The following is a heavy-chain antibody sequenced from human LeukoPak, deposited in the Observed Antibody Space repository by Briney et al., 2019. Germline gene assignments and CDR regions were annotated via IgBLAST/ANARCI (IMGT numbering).Heavy chain of an antibody. CDR2: ISYDGSNK. V-gene: IGHV3-30*03. Sequence: GRSLRLSCAASGFTFSSYGMHWVRQAPGKGLEWVAVISYDGSNKYYADSVKGRFTISRDNAKNTLSLQMNSLRAEDTAVYYCARSSGYGYDYWGQGTLVTVSS. CDR1: GFTFSSYG. D-gene: IGHD5-18*01. J-gene: IGHJ4*02. CDR3: ARSSGYGYDY.